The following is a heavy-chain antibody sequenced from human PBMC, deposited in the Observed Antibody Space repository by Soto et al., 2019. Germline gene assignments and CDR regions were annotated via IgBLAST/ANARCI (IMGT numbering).Heavy chain of an antibody. Sequence: GRSLRLSCAASGFTFSSYAMSWVRQAPGKGLEWVSAISGSGGSTYYADSVKGRFTISRDNSKNTLYLQMNSLRAEDTAVYYCAKDSSGWSTPYYFDYWGQGTLVTVSS. V-gene: IGHV3-23*01. D-gene: IGHD6-19*01. CDR1: GFTFSSYA. CDR2: ISGSGGST. CDR3: AKDSSGWSTPYYFDY. J-gene: IGHJ4*02.